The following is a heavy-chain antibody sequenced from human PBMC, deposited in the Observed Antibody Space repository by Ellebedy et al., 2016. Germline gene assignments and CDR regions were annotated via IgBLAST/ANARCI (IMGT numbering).Heavy chain of an antibody. CDR3: ARDASITFGGVIVNL. J-gene: IGHJ4*02. CDR2: VNTFSGNT. V-gene: IGHV1-18*04. Sequence: ASVKVSXKASSYTFTTFSITWVRQVPGQGLEWMGFVNTFSGNTKFAQKFQGRVSMTTDSSTHTAYMDLRSLRSDDTAVYYCARDASITFGGVIVNLWGQGTLVTVSS. D-gene: IGHD3-16*02. CDR1: SYTFTTFS.